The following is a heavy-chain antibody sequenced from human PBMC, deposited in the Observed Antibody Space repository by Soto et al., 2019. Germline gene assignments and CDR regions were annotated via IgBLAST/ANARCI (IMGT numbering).Heavy chain of an antibody. CDR1: GGSISSGGYY. V-gene: IGHV4-31*03. D-gene: IGHD3-22*01. CDR3: ARGGYYYENSGQNAYDY. J-gene: IGHJ4*01. CDR2: IYYGGST. Sequence: SETLSLTCTVSGGSISSGGYYWSWIRQHPGKGLEWIGYIYYGGSTYYNPSLKSRATISGDTSKNQFSLKLSSVTAADTAVYYCARGGYYYENSGQNAYDYWGQGILVTVSS.